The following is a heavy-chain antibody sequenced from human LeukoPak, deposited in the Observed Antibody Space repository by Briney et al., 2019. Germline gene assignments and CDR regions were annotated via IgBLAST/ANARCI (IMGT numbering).Heavy chain of an antibody. D-gene: IGHD3-16*02. J-gene: IGHJ5*02. Sequence: SVTLSLTCTVSGGSISSSSYYWGWIRQPPGKGLEWIGSIYYSGSTYYNPSLKSRVTISVDTSKNQFSLKLSSVTAADTAVYYCARGLRDYVWGSYRPRYNWFDPWGQGTLVTVSS. CDR2: IYYSGST. CDR3: ARGLRDYVWGSYRPRYNWFDP. CDR1: GGSISSSSYY. V-gene: IGHV4-39*07.